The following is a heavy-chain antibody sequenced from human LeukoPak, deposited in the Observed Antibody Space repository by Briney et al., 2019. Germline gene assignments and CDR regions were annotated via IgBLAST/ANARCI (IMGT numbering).Heavy chain of an antibody. CDR1: RATFSSYA. V-gene: IGHV1-69*05. J-gene: IGHJ4*02. CDR3: ATVIAAAGTTSDY. Sequence: GSSVKVSYTASRATFSSYAISWVRQAPGQGLEWMGRIIPIFGTANYAQKFQGRVTITTDESTSTAYMELSSLRSEDTAMYYCATVIAAAGTTSDYWGQGTLVTV. D-gene: IGHD6-13*01. CDR2: IIPIFGTA.